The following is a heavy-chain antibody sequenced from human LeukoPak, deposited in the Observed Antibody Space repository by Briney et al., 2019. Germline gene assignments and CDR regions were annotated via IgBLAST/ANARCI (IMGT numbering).Heavy chain of an antibody. CDR1: GFTFSSYA. J-gene: IGHJ6*04. CDR3: ARAFSGYDGMDV. V-gene: IGHV3-23*01. D-gene: IGHD1-26*01. Sequence: GGSLRLSCAASGFTFSSYAMSWVRQAPGKGLEWVSGISGSDGSTNYADSVKGRFTIFRDNSKNTLFLQMNSLRAEDTAVYYCARAFSGYDGMDVWGKGTTVTISS. CDR2: ISGSDGST.